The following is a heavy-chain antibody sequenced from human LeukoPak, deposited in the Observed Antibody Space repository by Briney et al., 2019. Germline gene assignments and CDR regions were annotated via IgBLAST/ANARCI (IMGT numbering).Heavy chain of an antibody. CDR2: INSDGSST. Sequence: GGSLRLSCAASVYTFSNSWMHGVRQAPGKGLVWVSRINSDGSSTSYADSVKGRFTISRDNAKNTLYLQMNSLRADDTAVYYCGREDHLGYNYAYGMDVWGQGTTVTVSS. CDR1: VYTFSNSW. CDR3: GREDHLGYNYAYGMDV. J-gene: IGHJ6*02. V-gene: IGHV3-74*01. D-gene: IGHD5-18*01.